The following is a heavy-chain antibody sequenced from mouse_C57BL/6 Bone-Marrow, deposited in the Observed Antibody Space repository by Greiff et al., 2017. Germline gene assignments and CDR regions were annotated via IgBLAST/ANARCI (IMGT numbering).Heavy chain of an antibody. J-gene: IGHJ2*01. Sequence: EVKLQESGPGLVKPSQSLSLTCSVTGYSITSGYYWNWIRQFPGNKLEWMGYISYDGSNNYNPSLKNRISITRDTSKNQFFLKLNSVTTEDTATYYCASLITTVVATHFDYWGQGTTLTVSS. V-gene: IGHV3-6*01. D-gene: IGHD1-1*01. CDR2: ISYDGSN. CDR1: GYSITSGYY. CDR3: ASLITTVVATHFDY.